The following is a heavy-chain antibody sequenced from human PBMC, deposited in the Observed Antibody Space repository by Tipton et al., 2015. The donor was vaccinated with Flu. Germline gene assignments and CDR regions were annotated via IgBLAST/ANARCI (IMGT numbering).Heavy chain of an antibody. Sequence: TLSLTCSVSGASITSDNNYWSWIRQPAGKGLEYIGRFYSSGGTKYNSSLKSRVSISVDTSKNQFSLTLISVTAADTAVYYCARGLSSGFYSVGYFDYWGQGRLVSVSS. CDR2: FYSSGGT. CDR3: ARGLSSGFYSVGYFDY. V-gene: IGHV4-61*02. D-gene: IGHD2-15*01. CDR1: GASITSDNNY. J-gene: IGHJ4*02.